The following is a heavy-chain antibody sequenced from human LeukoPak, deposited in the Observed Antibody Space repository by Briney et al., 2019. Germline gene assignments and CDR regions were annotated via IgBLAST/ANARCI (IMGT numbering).Heavy chain of an antibody. J-gene: IGHJ3*02. CDR3: ARLRELAALHDALDI. CDR1: GGSISTYY. Sequence: KPSETLSLTCTVSGGSISTYYWNWLRQPPGKGLEWIGYISYTGSTNYSPSLKSRVTMSVDTSKNQFSLKLSPVTAADTAVYYCARLRELAALHDALDIWGQGTMVTVCS. CDR2: ISYTGST. V-gene: IGHV4-59*08. D-gene: IGHD5-24*01.